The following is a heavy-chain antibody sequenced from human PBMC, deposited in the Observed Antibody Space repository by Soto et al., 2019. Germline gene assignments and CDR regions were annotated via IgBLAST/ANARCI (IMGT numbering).Heavy chain of an antibody. CDR3: ARSVTADY. V-gene: IGHV1-46*03. Sequence: ASVKVSCKASGYTITSDYINWLRQAPGQGLEWMGIINPSGGSTSYAQKFQGRVTMTGDTSTSTVYMELSSLRSDDTAVYYCARSVTADYWGQGTLVTVSS. CDR1: GYTITSDY. CDR2: INPSGGST. J-gene: IGHJ4*02. D-gene: IGHD4-4*01.